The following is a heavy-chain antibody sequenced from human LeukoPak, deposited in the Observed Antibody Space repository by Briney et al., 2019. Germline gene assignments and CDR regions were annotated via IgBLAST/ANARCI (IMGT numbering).Heavy chain of an antibody. J-gene: IGHJ4*02. Sequence: SETLSVTCTVSGGSISGHFWSWIRQPPGKGLEWIGFVSYSGDTNYSPSFNGRVTISLDTSKSQFSLNLNSVTAADTAVYFCTRGGASSRYFGYWGQGTLVTVSS. D-gene: IGHD1-26*01. CDR1: GGSISGHF. CDR2: VSYSGDT. CDR3: TRGGASSRYFGY. V-gene: IGHV4-59*11.